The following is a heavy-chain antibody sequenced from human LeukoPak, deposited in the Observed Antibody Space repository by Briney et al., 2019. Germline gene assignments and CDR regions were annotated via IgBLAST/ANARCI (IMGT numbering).Heavy chain of an antibody. CDR1: GYTFTSYY. D-gene: IGHD3-22*01. V-gene: IGHV1-46*01. CDR2: INPSGGST. Sequence: RASVNVSCKASGYTFTSYYMHWVGQAPGQGLEWMGIINPSGGSTSYAQKFQGRGTMTRDMSTSTVYMERSSLRSEDTAVYYCARDGVYYDTLAYWGQGTLVTVSS. J-gene: IGHJ4*02. CDR3: ARDGVYYDTLAY.